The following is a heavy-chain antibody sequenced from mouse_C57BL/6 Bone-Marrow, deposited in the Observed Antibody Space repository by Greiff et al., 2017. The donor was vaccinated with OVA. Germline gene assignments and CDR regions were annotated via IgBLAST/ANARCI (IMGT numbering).Heavy chain of an antibody. CDR3: TIYYGNPAWFAY. D-gene: IGHD2-1*01. J-gene: IGHJ3*01. CDR2: IDPENGDT. CDR1: GFNIKDDY. Sequence: EVQLQQSGAELVRPGASVKLSCTASGFNIKDDYMHWVKQRPEQGLEWIGWIDPENGDTEYASKFQGKATMTADTSSNTAYLQLSSLTSEDTAVYYCTIYYGNPAWFAYWGQGTLVTVSA. V-gene: IGHV14-4*01.